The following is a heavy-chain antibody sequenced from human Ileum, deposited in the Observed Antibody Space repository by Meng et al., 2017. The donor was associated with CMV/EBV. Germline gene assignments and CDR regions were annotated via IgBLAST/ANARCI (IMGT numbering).Heavy chain of an antibody. CDR3: ARHSCSTSSCHFDF. CDR1: GYNFMNYG. Sequence: ASVKVSCKTSGYNFMNYGISWVRQAPGQGLEWMGWISAYNGDTNYAQKLQGRVTMTTDTSTSTAYMELRSLRSDDTAVYYCARHSCSTSSCHFDFWGQGTLVTVSS. CDR2: ISAYNGDT. V-gene: IGHV1-18*01. J-gene: IGHJ4*02. D-gene: IGHD2-2*01.